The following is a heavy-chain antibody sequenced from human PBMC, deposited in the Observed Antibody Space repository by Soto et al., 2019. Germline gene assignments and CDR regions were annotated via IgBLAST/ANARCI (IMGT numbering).Heavy chain of an antibody. CDR1: GFSFSSYA. Sequence: HPGGSLRLSCTASGFSFSSYAMHWVRQTPGKGLEWVAVISYDGSNKYYADSVKGRFTISRDNSKNTLYVQMNSLRGEDTAVYYCARDGAYSSACPANWFDPWGQGTLVTVSS. D-gene: IGHD6-19*01. CDR2: ISYDGSNK. J-gene: IGHJ5*02. V-gene: IGHV3-30-3*01. CDR3: ARDGAYSSACPANWFDP.